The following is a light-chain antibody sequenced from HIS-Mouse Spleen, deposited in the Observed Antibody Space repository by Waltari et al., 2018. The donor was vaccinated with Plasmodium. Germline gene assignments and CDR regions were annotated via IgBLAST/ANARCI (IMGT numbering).Light chain of an antibody. Sequence: DIVMTQSPLSLPVTPREPASISCRSSQSLLHSNGYNYLDRYLQKPGQSPQLLIYLGSNRASGVPDRFSGSGSGTDFTLKISRVEAEDVGVYYCMQALQTPLTFGQGTKLEIK. CDR1: QSLLHSNGYNY. CDR2: LGS. V-gene: IGKV2-28*01. J-gene: IGKJ2*01. CDR3: MQALQTPLT.